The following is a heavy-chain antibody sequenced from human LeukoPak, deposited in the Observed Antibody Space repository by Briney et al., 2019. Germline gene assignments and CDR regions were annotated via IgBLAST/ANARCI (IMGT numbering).Heavy chain of an antibody. J-gene: IGHJ4*02. CDR3: ASSPFTFGGVIVWTFDY. D-gene: IGHD3-16*02. V-gene: IGHV4-59*12. Sequence: SETLSLTCTVSGGSISSYYWSWIRQPPGKGLEWIGYIYYSGSTNYNPSLKSRVTISVDTSKNQFSLKLSSVTAADTAVYYCASSPFTFGGVIVWTFDYWGQGTLVAVSS. CDR2: IYYSGST. CDR1: GGSISSYY.